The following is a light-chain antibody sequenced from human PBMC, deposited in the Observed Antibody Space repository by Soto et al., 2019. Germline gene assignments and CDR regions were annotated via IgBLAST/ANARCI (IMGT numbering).Light chain of an antibody. V-gene: IGKV1-5*01. J-gene: IGKJ1*01. CDR3: QQYNSYRT. CDR1: QSISSW. Sequence: DIQMTQSPSTLCASVGDRVTITCRAGQSISSWLAWYQQKPRKAPKLLIYAASSLESGVPSRFSGSGSGTEFTLTISSLQPDDFATYYLQQYNSYRTFGQGTKVDIK. CDR2: AAS.